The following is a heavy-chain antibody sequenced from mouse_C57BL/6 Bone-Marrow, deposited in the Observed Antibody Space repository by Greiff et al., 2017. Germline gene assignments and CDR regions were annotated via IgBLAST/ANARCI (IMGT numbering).Heavy chain of an antibody. CDR3: ARELGDYDGGGGAMDY. V-gene: IGHV5-4*01. J-gene: IGHJ4*01. Sequence: EVKVEESGGGLVKPGGSLKLSCAASGFTFSSYAMSWVRQTPEKRLEWVATISDGGSYTYYPDNVKGRFTISRDNAKNNLYLQMSHLKSEDTAMYYCARELGDYDGGGGAMDYWGQGTSVTVSS. CDR1: GFTFSSYA. CDR2: ISDGGSYT. D-gene: IGHD2-4*01.